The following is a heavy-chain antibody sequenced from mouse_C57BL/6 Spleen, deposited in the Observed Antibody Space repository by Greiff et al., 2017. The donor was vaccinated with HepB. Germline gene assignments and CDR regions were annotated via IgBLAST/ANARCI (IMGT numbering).Heavy chain of an antibody. J-gene: IGHJ4*01. CDR3: ARGLRQDYAMDY. CDR1: GYTFTSYW. D-gene: IGHD2-2*01. CDR2: IYPGSGST. Sequence: QVQLQQSGAELVKPGASVKMSCKASGYTFTSYWITWVKQRPGQGLEWIGDIYPGSGSTNYNEKFKSKATLTVDTSSSTAYMQLSSLTSEDSAVYYCARGLRQDYAMDYWGQGTSVTVSS. V-gene: IGHV1-55*01.